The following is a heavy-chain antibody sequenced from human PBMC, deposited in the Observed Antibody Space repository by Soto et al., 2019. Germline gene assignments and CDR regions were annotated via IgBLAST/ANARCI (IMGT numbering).Heavy chain of an antibody. CDR1: GFTFSSYG. J-gene: IGHJ5*02. Sequence: GGSLRLCCAASGFTFSSYGMHWVRQAPGKGLEWVAVISYDGSNKYYADSVKGRFTISRDNSKNTLYLQMNSLRAEDTAVYYCAREGGYSYGFHNWFAPWGQGTLVTVSS. D-gene: IGHD5-18*01. CDR2: ISYDGSNK. CDR3: AREGGYSYGFHNWFAP. V-gene: IGHV3-30*03.